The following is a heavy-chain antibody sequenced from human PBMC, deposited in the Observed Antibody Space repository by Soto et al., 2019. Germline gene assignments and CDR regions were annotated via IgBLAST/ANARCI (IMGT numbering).Heavy chain of an antibody. CDR3: ARGLVVVTAPPEGYYYYGMDL. J-gene: IGHJ6*04. D-gene: IGHD2-21*02. V-gene: IGHV4-31*03. CDR1: GGSISSGVYY. CDR2: IYYIGST. Sequence: SETLSLTCTVSGGSISSGVYYWSWIRQHPGKGLEWIGYIYYIGSTYYNPSLKSRVTISVDTSKNQFSLKLSSVTAADTAVYYCARGLVVVTAPPEGYYYYGMDLWGKGNKCNVSS.